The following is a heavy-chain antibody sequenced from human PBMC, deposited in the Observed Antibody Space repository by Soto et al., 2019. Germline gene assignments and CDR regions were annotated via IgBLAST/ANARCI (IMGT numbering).Heavy chain of an antibody. CDR1: GYTFTSYG. CDR2: ISAYNGNT. J-gene: IGHJ6*04. CDR3: ARDGALGENCYDYGMDV. Sequence: QVQLVQSGAEVKKPGASVKVSCKASGYTFTSYGISWVRQAPGQGLEWMGWISAYNGNTKYAQKLQGRVTMTTDTSPSTAYMELRSLRSDDTAVYYCARDGALGENCYDYGMDVWGKGTTVTVSS. V-gene: IGHV1-18*01. D-gene: IGHD3-16*01.